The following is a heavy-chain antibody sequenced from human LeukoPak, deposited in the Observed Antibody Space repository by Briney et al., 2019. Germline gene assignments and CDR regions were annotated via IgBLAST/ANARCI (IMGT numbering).Heavy chain of an antibody. J-gene: IGHJ3*02. D-gene: IGHD6-6*01. Sequence: GGSLRLSCAASGFTLSDYYMTWLRQAPGKGLEWVSYITPAGTTYYADSVKGRFTISRDNAKTSLYLQMSNLRADDTAVYYCARDLGPHRSSPNSGAFDIWGQGAMVTVSS. CDR2: ITPAGTT. V-gene: IGHV3-69-1*01. CDR3: ARDLGPHRSSPNSGAFDI. CDR1: GFTLSDYY.